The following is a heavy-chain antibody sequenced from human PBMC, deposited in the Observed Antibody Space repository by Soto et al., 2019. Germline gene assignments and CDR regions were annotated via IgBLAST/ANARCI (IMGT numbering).Heavy chain of an antibody. J-gene: IGHJ6*02. CDR2: ISAYNGNT. Sequence: QVQLVQSGAEVKKPGASVKVSCKASGYTFTSYGISWVRQAPGQGLEWMGWISAYNGNTNYAQKLQGRVTMTTDTSTSTAYMELRSLRSDDTAVYYCARDRLRYFDWLLFGGGSFWYGMDVWGQGTTVTVSS. D-gene: IGHD3-9*01. V-gene: IGHV1-18*01. CDR3: ARDRLRYFDWLLFGGGSFWYGMDV. CDR1: GYTFTSYG.